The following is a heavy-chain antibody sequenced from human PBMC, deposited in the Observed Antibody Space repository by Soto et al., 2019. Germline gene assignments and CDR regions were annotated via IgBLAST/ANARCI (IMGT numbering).Heavy chain of an antibody. CDR1: GFIFSSYP. CDR2: ISDDGSTK. Sequence: QVQLVESGGGVVQPGRSLRLSCAASGFIFSSYPMHWVRQAPGKGLEWVAVISDDGSTKYYADSVKGRFTISRDNSKNTLYLQINSLSAEDTAVYYCTRADVTVTLSVFDPWGQGTLVTVSS. J-gene: IGHJ5*02. CDR3: TRADVTVTLSVFDP. V-gene: IGHV3-30-3*01. D-gene: IGHD4-17*01.